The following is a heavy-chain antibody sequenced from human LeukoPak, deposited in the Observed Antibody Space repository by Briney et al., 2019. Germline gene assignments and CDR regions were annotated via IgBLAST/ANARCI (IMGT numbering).Heavy chain of an antibody. D-gene: IGHD3-3*01. Sequence: GGSLRLSCAASGFTFSSYEMNWVRQAPGKGLEWVSYISSSGSTIYYADSLKGRFTISRDNAKNSLYLQMNSLRAEDTAVYYCAREYLTIFGVVIHYYYYYYMDVWGKGTTVTVSS. J-gene: IGHJ6*03. CDR2: ISSSGSTI. CDR1: GFTFSSYE. V-gene: IGHV3-48*03. CDR3: AREYLTIFGVVIHYYYYYYMDV.